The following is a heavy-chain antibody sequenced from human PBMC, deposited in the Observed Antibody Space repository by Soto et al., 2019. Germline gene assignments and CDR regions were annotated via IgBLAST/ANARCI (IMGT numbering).Heavy chain of an antibody. V-gene: IGHV3-49*04. CDR2: IRRNAYGGTT. Sequence: GGSLRLSCTTSGFTFGDYALSWVRQAPGKGLEWVGFIRRNAYGGTTDYAASVKGRFTISRDDSKSIAYLQMNSLRTEDTALYYCTRASSLDLDFWGQGTLVTVSS. J-gene: IGHJ4*02. CDR3: TRASSLDLDF. D-gene: IGHD3-16*01. CDR1: GFTFGDYA.